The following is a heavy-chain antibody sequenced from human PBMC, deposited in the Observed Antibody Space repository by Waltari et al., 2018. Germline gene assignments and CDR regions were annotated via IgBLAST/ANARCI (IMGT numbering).Heavy chain of an antibody. CDR2: IYHSGST. CDR3: ARGTSSSWPNCDY. Sequence: QVQLQESGPGLVKPSETLSLTCAVSGYSISSGYYWGWIRQPPGKGLEWIGSIYHSGSTYYNPSLKSRVTISVDTSKNQFARKLSSVTAADTAVYYCARGTSSSWPNCDYWGQGTLVTVSS. D-gene: IGHD6-13*01. CDR1: GYSISSGYY. J-gene: IGHJ4*02. V-gene: IGHV4-38-2*01.